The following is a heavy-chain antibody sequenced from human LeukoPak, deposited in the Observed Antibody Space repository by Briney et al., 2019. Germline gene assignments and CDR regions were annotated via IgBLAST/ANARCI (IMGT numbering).Heavy chain of an antibody. J-gene: IGHJ4*02. CDR2: IFTRGST. V-gene: IGHV4-4*07. D-gene: IGHD3-10*01. Sequence: SETLSLTCTVSGGSISNFYWSWIRQPAGKGLEWIGRIFTRGSTNCNPSLKSRVTMSVDTSKNQFSVKLNSVTAADTAVYYCARGRYGSGSYFFDYWGQGTLVTVSS. CDR1: GGSISNFY. CDR3: ARGRYGSGSYFFDY.